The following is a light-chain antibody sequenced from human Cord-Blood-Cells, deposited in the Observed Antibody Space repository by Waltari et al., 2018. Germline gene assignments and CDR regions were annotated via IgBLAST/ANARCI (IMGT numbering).Light chain of an antibody. Sequence: NFMLTQPHSVSESPGKTVTISCTRSSGSIASNYVQWYQQRPGSSPTTVIYEDNPRPSGVPDRFSGSSDSSSNSASLTISGLKTEDGADYYCQSYDSSNVVFGGGTKLTVL. J-gene: IGLJ2*01. V-gene: IGLV6-57*01. CDR1: SGSIASNY. CDR2: EDN. CDR3: QSYDSSNVV.